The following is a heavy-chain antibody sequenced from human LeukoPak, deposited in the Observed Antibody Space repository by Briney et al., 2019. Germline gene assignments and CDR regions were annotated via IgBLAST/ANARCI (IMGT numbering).Heavy chain of an antibody. CDR1: GFTFNTHA. D-gene: IGHD5-18*01. Sequence: PGGSLRLSCAASGFTFNTHAMSWVRQAPGKGLEWVSGISGNGASTYYSDSVKGRFTISRDNSKNTLYLQMSSLRAEDTAIYYCAKDQGYSYYYLDYWGQGTLVTVSS. CDR3: AKDQGYSYYYLDY. CDR2: ISGNGAST. V-gene: IGHV3-23*01. J-gene: IGHJ4*02.